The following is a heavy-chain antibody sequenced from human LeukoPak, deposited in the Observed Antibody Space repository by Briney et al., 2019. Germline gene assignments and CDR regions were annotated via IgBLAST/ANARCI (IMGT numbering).Heavy chain of an antibody. CDR3: ARSSDDILTGYYNGLLDY. CDR2: IWYDESNK. J-gene: IGHJ4*02. Sequence: GRSLRLSCAASGFTFSSYGMHWVRQAPGKGLEWVVVIWYDESNKYYADSVKGRFTISRDNSKNTLYLQMNSLRAEDTAVYYCARSSDDILTGYYNGLLDYWGQGTLVTVSS. V-gene: IGHV3-33*01. CDR1: GFTFSSYG. D-gene: IGHD3-9*01.